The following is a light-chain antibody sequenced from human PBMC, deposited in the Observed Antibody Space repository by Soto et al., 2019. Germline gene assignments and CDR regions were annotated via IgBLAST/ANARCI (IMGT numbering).Light chain of an antibody. CDR1: RSDVGAFNY. CDR2: EVS. CDR3: SSYTSSTTRV. J-gene: IGLJ2*01. Sequence: QSALTQPASVSGSPGQSITISCTGARSDVGAFNYVSWYQQHPGKAPKLLIYEVSNRPSGLSNRFSGSKSGNTASLTISGLQAEDEADYYCSSYTSSTTRVFGGGAKVTVL. V-gene: IGLV2-14*01.